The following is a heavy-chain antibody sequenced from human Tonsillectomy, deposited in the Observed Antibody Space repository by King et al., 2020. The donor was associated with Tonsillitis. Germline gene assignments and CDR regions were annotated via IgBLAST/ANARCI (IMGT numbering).Heavy chain of an antibody. D-gene: IGHD3-3*01. CDR1: GYTFTSYD. Sequence: VQLVESGAEVKKPGASVKVSCKASGYTFTSYDINWVRQATGQGLEWMGWMNPNSGNTGYAQKFQGRVTMTRNTSISTAYMELSSLRSEDTAVYYCARGLYDFWSGFMYYYGMDVWGQGTTVTVSS. CDR3: ARGLYDFWSGFMYYYGMDV. V-gene: IGHV1-8*01. J-gene: IGHJ6*02. CDR2: MNPNSGNT.